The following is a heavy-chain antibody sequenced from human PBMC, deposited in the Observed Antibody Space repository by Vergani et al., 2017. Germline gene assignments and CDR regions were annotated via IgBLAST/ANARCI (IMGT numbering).Heavy chain of an antibody. D-gene: IGHD3-10*01. Sequence: QVQLVQSGAEVGKPGASVKISCKASGYTFTAYYIHWVRQAPEQGLEWMGWMNPKSGHSGSAQKFQGRVTFTTDPSISTAYMELSLSSDETAVYYCARTGSRMLLREGMDVWGQGTTVTVSS. CDR2: MNPKSGHS. CDR1: GYTFTAYY. J-gene: IGHJ6*02. CDR3: ARTGSRMLLREGMDV. V-gene: IGHV1-8*03.